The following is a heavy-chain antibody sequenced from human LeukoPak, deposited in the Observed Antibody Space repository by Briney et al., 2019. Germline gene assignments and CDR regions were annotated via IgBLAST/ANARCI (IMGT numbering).Heavy chain of an antibody. V-gene: IGHV3-21*01. CDR1: GFTFSDYS. CDR2: ISSRSTYA. D-gene: IGHD1-26*01. Sequence: GGSLRLSCAASGFTFSDYSMNWVRQTPGQGLEWVSSISSRSTYAYYADSVRGRFTVSRDSAKNSLFLQMDNLRVEDTVIYYCARAHIQDYTIVGLVDHWGQGTLVTVST. CDR3: ARAHIQDYTIVGLVDH. J-gene: IGHJ5*02.